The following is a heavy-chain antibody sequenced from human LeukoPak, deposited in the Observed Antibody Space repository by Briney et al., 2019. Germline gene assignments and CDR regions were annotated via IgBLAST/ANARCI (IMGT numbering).Heavy chain of an antibody. D-gene: IGHD2-2*02. V-gene: IGHV1-69*13. Sequence: GASVKVSCKASGGTFSSYAISWVRQAPGQGLEWMGGIIPIFGTANYAQKFQGRVTITADESTSTAYMELSSLRSEDTAVYYCARDYRPDCSSTSCYRHYYYYYGMDVWGQGTTVTVSS. CDR1: GGTFSSYA. CDR2: IIPIFGTA. J-gene: IGHJ6*02. CDR3: ARDYRPDCSSTSCYRHYYYYYGMDV.